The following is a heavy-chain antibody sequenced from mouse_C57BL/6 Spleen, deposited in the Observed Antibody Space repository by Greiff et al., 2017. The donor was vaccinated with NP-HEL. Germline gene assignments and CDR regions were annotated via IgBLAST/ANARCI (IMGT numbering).Heavy chain of an antibody. V-gene: IGHV1-22*01. CDR3: AREGYYDYDGDY. CDR1: GYTFTDYN. Sequence: EVQLQQSGPELVKPGASVKMSCKASGYTFTDYNMHWVKQSHGKSLEWIGYINPNNGGTSYNQKFKGKATLTVNQSSSTAYMELRSLTSEDSAVYYCAREGYYDYDGDYWGQGTSVTVSS. D-gene: IGHD2-4*01. J-gene: IGHJ4*01. CDR2: INPNNGGT.